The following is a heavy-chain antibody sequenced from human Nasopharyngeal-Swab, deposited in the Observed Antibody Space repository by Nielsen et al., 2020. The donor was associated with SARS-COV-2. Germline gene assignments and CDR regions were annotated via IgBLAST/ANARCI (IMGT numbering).Heavy chain of an antibody. CDR1: GFTFSSYE. V-gene: IGHV3-48*03. CDR2: ISSSGSTI. D-gene: IGHD6-19*01. CDR3: ARVLNIAVAGPSG. J-gene: IGHJ4*02. Sequence: GESLKISCAASGFTFSSYEMNWVRQAPGKGLEWVSYISSSGSTIYYADSVKGRFTISRDSAKNSLYLQMNSLRAEDTAVYYCARVLNIAVAGPSGWGQGTLVTVSS.